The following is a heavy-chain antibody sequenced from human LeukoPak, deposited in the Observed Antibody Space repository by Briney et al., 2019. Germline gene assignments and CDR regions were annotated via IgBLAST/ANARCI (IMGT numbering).Heavy chain of an antibody. CDR3: ARDLSGSYPSPGPS. CDR1: GFTFTRYS. V-gene: IGHV3-30*03. D-gene: IGHD1-26*01. Sequence: GGSLRLSCAASGFTFTRYSMNWVRRAPGKGLEWVAVISYDGSNKYYADSVKGRFTISRDNSKNTLYLQMNGLRAEDTAVYYCARDLSGSYPSPGPSWGQGTLVTVSS. CDR2: ISYDGSNK. J-gene: IGHJ5*02.